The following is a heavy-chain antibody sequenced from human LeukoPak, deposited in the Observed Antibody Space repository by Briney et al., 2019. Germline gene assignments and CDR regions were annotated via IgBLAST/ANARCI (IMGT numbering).Heavy chain of an antibody. V-gene: IGHV3-23*01. CDR1: GFTFSSYA. Sequence: GGSLRLSCAASGFTFSSYAMSWVRQAPGKGLEWVSAISGSGGSTYYADSVKGRFTISRDNSKNTLYLQMNSLRAEDTAVYYCAKDSNRYYDFWSGYYTGYYYYGMDVWGQGTTVTVS. J-gene: IGHJ6*02. D-gene: IGHD3-3*01. CDR3: AKDSNRYYDFWSGYYTGYYYYGMDV. CDR2: ISGSGGST.